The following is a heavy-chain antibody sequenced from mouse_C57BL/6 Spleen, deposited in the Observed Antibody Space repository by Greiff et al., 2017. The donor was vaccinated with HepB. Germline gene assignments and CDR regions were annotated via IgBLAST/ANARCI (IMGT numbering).Heavy chain of an antibody. V-gene: IGHV1-4*01. Sequence: VKLQESGAELARPGASVKMSCKASGYTFTSYTMHWVKQRPGQGLEWIGYINPSSGYTKYNQKFKDKATLTADKSSSTAYMQLSSLTSEDSAVYYCARGSSDYYAMDYWGQGTSVTVSS. J-gene: IGHJ4*01. CDR2: INPSSGYT. CDR3: ARGSSDYYAMDY. CDR1: GYTFTSYT. D-gene: IGHD1-1*01.